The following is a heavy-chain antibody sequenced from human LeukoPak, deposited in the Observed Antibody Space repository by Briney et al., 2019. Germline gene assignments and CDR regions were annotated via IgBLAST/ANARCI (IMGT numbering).Heavy chain of an antibody. V-gene: IGHV3-15*01. J-gene: IGHJ4*02. Sequence: PGGSLRLSCAASGFTFSNAWMSWVRQAPGKGLEWVGRIKSKTDGGTTDYAAPVKGRFTISRDDSKNTLYLQMNSLKTEDTAVYYCTTPPAFYDFWSPEKDWGQGTLVTVSS. D-gene: IGHD3-3*01. CDR1: GFTFSNAW. CDR3: TTPPAFYDFWSPEKD. CDR2: IKSKTDGGTT.